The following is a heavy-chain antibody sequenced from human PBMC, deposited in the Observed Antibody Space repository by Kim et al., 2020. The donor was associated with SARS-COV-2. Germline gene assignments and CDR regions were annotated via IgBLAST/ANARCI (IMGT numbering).Heavy chain of an antibody. CDR2: IIPILGIA. D-gene: IGHD3-9*01. CDR3: ARGALTGYPNWFDP. Sequence: SVKVSCKASGGTFSSHTISWVRQAPGQGLEWMGRIIPILGIANYAQKFQGRVTITADKSTSTAYMELSSLRSEDTAVYYCARGALTGYPNWFDPWGQGTLVTVSS. V-gene: IGHV1-69*02. J-gene: IGHJ5*02. CDR1: GGTFSSHT.